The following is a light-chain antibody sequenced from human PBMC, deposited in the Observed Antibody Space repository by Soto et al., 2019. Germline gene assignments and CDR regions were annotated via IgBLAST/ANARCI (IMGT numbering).Light chain of an antibody. CDR3: QHRSSWPRS. CDR2: DAA. V-gene: IGKV3-11*01. J-gene: IGKJ1*01. CDR1: QSVGTS. Sequence: DIVLTQSPATLSLSPGDRATLSCRASQSVGTSLAWYKQQPGQAPRLLIHDAAYRASGIPERFSGSESGTAFSLSISSLEPDDFAVYYCQHRSSWPRSFGRGTKVEV.